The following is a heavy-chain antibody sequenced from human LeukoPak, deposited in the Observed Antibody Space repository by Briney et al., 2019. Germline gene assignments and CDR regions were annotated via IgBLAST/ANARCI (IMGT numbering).Heavy chain of an antibody. J-gene: IGHJ4*02. CDR1: GYTFTSYD. D-gene: IGHD2-15*01. CDR3: ARAVLGYCSGGSCYGSDY. Sequence: GASVKVSCKASGYTFTSYDINWVRQATGQGLEWMGWMNPNSGNTNYAQKLQGRVTMTTDTSTSTAYMELRSLRSDDTAVYYCARAVLGYCSGGSCYGSDYWGQGTLVTVSS. V-gene: IGHV1-18*01. CDR2: MNPNSGNT.